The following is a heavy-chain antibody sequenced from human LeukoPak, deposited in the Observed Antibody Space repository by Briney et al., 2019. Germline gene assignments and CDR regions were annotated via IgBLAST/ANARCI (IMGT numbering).Heavy chain of an antibody. Sequence: ASVKVSCKASGYTFTSYYMDWVRQAPGQGLEWMGIINPSGGSTSYAQKFQGRVTMTRDMSTSTVYMELSSLRSEDTAVYYCAKGGYCSGGSCYSAYTFDIWGQGTMVTVSS. CDR3: AKGGYCSGGSCYSAYTFDI. V-gene: IGHV1-46*01. CDR1: GYTFTSYY. J-gene: IGHJ3*02. CDR2: INPSGGST. D-gene: IGHD2-15*01.